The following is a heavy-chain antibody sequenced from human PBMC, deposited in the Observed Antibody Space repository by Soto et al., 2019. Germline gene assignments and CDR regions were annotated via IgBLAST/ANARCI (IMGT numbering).Heavy chain of an antibody. CDR2: INHSGST. J-gene: IGHJ3*02. Sequence: SETLSLTCAVYGGSFSGYYWSWIRQPPGKGLEWIGEINHSGSTNYNPSLKSRVTISVDTSKNQFSLKLSSVTAADTAVYYCARDPYYDSKDDAFDIWGQGTMVT. V-gene: IGHV4-34*01. CDR1: GGSFSGYY. CDR3: ARDPYYDSKDDAFDI. D-gene: IGHD3-22*01.